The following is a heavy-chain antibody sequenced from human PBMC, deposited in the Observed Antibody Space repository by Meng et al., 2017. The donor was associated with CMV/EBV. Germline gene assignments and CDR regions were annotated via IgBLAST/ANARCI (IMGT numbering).Heavy chain of an antibody. D-gene: IGHD3-3*01. V-gene: IGHV1-69*10. J-gene: IGHJ6*02. Sequence: SVKVSCKASGGTFSSYAISWVRQAPGQGLEWMGGIIPILGIANYAQKLQGRVTITADKSTSTAYMELSSLRSEDTAVYYCARRLSTYDFWSGYSSRGMDVWGQGTTVTVSS. CDR3: ARRLSTYDFWSGYSSRGMDV. CDR2: IIPILGIA. CDR1: GGTFSSYA.